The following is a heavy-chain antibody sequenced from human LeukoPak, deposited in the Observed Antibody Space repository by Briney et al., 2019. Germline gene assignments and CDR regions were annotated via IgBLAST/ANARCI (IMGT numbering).Heavy chain of an antibody. J-gene: IGHJ4*02. V-gene: IGHV4-59*12. CDR1: GGSISSYY. CDR2: IYYSGST. Sequence: SETLSLTCTVSGGSISSYYWSWIRQPPGKGLEWIGCIYYSGSTNYNPSFKSRVTISVDTSKNQFSLKLSSVTAADTAVYYCASPWDFWGQGTLVTVSS. CDR3: ASPWDF.